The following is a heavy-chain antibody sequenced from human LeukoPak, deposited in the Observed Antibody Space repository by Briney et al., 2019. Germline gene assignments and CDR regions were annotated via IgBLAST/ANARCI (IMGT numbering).Heavy chain of an antibody. D-gene: IGHD2-2*01. CDR2: STHSGST. Sequence: SETLSLTCAVYGGSFSGHYWTWIRQPPGKGLEWVGESTHSGSTNYNPSLKSRVTISVDTSKNQFSLKLSSVTAADTAVYYCARRIRGQGTSHWFDPWGQGTLVTVSS. CDR3: ARRIRGQGTSHWFDP. J-gene: IGHJ5*02. V-gene: IGHV4-34*01. CDR1: GGSFSGHY.